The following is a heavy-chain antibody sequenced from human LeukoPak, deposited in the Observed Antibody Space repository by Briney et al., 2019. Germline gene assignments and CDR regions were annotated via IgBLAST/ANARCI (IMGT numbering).Heavy chain of an antibody. Sequence: PGRSLRLSCAASGFTFDDYAMHWVRQAPGKGLEWVSGISWNSGSIGYADSVKGRFTISRDNAKNSLYLQMNSLRAEDTALYYCAKDTYGSGSYLSYWGQGTPVTVSS. CDR3: AKDTYGSGSYLSY. D-gene: IGHD3-10*01. CDR1: GFTFDDYA. J-gene: IGHJ4*02. V-gene: IGHV3-9*01. CDR2: ISWNSGSI.